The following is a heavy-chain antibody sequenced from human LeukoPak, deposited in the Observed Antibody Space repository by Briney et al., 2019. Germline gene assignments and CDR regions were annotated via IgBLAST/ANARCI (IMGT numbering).Heavy chain of an antibody. CDR1: GGYFSGYF. CDR3: ARDPATVTNS. D-gene: IGHD4-17*01. J-gene: IGHJ4*02. CDR2: INHRGST. Sequence: TSETLSLTCVVSGGYFSGYFWTWIRQPPGKGLEWIGEINHRGSTNYNPSLKSRVTISADTSKNQFSLKLNSVTAADTAVYYCARDPATVTNSWGQGTLVTVSS. V-gene: IGHV4-34*01.